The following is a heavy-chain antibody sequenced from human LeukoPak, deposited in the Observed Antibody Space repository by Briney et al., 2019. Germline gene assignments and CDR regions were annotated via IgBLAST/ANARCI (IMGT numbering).Heavy chain of an antibody. CDR2: IYHSGST. CDR3: ARHAVTHYYFDY. CDR1: GYSISRGYY. V-gene: IGHV4-38-2*02. J-gene: IGHJ4*01. D-gene: IGHD4-23*01. Sequence: SETLSLTCTVSGYSISRGYYWGWIRQPPGKGMEWIGSIYHSGSTYHNPSLKSRVTISVDTSKNQFSLKLSSVTAADTAVYYCARHAVTHYYFDYWGHGTLVTVSS.